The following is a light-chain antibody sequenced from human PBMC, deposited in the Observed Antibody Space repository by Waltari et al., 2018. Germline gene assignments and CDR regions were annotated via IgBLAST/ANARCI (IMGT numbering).Light chain of an antibody. V-gene: IGLV2-23*02. CDR3: YSYAGGSV. Sequence: QSALTQPASVSGSPGQSITISCTGSSSDVGSSNLVSWYLQHPGKAPKPLIYEVSKRPSGVSNRFSGSKSGNTASLTISGLQAEDEADYYCYSYAGGSVFGTGTKVTVL. J-gene: IGLJ1*01. CDR1: SSDVGSSNL. CDR2: EVS.